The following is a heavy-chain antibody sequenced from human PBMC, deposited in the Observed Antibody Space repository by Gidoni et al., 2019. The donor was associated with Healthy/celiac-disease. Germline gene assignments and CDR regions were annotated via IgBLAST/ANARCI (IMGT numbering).Heavy chain of an antibody. CDR1: GYSFTCYG. CDR2: IYPGDSDT. J-gene: IGHJ4*02. CDR3: ARQDCSGGSCYSIDY. D-gene: IGHD2-15*01. V-gene: IGHV5-51*01. Sequence: ELQLVQSGAEVTQPGESLKISCKGSGYSFTCYGIGWGRQMPGKGLEWMGIIYPGDSDTRYSPYFQGQVTISADKSISTAYLQWSSLKASDTAMYYCARQDCSGGSCYSIDYWGQGTLVTVSS.